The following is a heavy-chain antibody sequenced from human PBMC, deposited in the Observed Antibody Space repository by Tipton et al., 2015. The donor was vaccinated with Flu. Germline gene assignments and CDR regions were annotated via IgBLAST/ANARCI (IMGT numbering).Heavy chain of an antibody. CDR1: GFSFRTYA. D-gene: IGHD1-26*01. CDR2: ISDSGGST. CDR3: ARDRVVGAAAGYYYYYYGLDV. Sequence: SLRLSCVASGFSFRTYAMSWVRQAPGKGLEWVSAISDSGGSTYYAVSVKGRFTISRDNSKSTLYLQMNSLRVEDTAVYYCARDRVVGAAAGYYYYYYGLDVWGQGTTVTASS. J-gene: IGHJ6*02. V-gene: IGHV3-23*01.